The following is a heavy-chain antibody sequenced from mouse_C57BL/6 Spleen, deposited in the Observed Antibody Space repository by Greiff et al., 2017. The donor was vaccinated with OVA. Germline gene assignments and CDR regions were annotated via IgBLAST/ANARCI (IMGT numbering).Heavy chain of an antibody. CDR2: IDPNSGGT. D-gene: IGHD1-1*01. CDR1: GYTFTSYW. CDR3: ARGYYGSSYHHWYFDV. J-gene: IGHJ1*03. V-gene: IGHV1-62-3*01. Sequence: QVQLQQPGAELVKPGASVKLSCKASGYTFTSYWMHWVKQRPGRGLEWIGRIDPNSGGTKYNEKFKSKATLTVDKPSSTAYMQLSSLTSEDSAVYYCARGYYGSSYHHWYFDVWGTGTTVTVSS.